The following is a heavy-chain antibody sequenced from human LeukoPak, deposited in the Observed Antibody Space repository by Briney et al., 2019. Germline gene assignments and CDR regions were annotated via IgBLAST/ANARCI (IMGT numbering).Heavy chain of an antibody. Sequence: SETLSLTCTVSGGSISSSSYYWGWIRQPPGKGLEWIGSIYYSGSTYYNPSLKSRVTISVDTSKNQFSLKLSSVTAADTAVYYCASARTYLYYFDYWGQGTLVTVSS. D-gene: IGHD2/OR15-2a*01. CDR1: GGSISSSSYY. CDR3: ASARTYLYYFDY. CDR2: IYYSGST. J-gene: IGHJ4*02. V-gene: IGHV4-39*07.